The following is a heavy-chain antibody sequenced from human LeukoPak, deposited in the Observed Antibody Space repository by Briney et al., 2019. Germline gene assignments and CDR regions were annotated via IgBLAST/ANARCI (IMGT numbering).Heavy chain of an antibody. CDR1: GYTFTGYY. D-gene: IGHD3-10*01. CDR3: ARISDYYGSDY. Sequence: ASVKVSCKASGYTFTGYYMHWVRQAPGHGLEWMGWINPNSGGTNYAQKFQGRVTMTRDMSISTAYMELSRLRSDDTAVYYCARISDYYGSDYWGQGTLVTVSS. J-gene: IGHJ4*02. CDR2: INPNSGGT. V-gene: IGHV1-2*02.